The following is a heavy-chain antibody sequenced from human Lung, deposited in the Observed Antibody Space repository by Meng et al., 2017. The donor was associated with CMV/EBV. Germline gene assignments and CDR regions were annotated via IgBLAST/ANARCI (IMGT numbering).Heavy chain of an antibody. CDR1: GGSFSGYY. CDR2: INHSGST. V-gene: IGHV4-34*01. D-gene: IGHD3-3*01. Sequence: SETLSLXXAVYGGSFSGYYWSWIRQPPGKGLEWIGEINHSGSTNYNPSLKSRVTISVDTSKNQFSLKLSSVTAADTAVYYCARGRGFWSGSRYYYYGMDVWGQGXTVTVSS. J-gene: IGHJ6*02. CDR3: ARGRGFWSGSRYYYYGMDV.